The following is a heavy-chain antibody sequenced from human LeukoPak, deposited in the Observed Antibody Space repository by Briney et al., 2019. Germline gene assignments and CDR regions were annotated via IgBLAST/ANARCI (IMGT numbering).Heavy chain of an antibody. V-gene: IGHV3-23*01. CDR1: GFTFNIFG. D-gene: IGHD3-22*01. CDR3: ARGQLYYDSSGFDY. J-gene: IGHJ4*02. Sequence: GGSLRLSCAASGFTFNIFGMSWVRQAPGKGLEWVSSISGTYTSTYYADSVKGRFTISRDNSKNSLYLQMNSLRAEDTAVYYCARGQLYYDSSGFDYWGQGTLVTVSS. CDR2: ISGTYTST.